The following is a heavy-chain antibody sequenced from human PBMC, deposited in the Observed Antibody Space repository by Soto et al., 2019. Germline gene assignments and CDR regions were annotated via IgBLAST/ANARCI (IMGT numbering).Heavy chain of an antibody. Sequence: GGSLRLSCTASGFTFGDYAMSWFRQAPGKGLEWVGFIRSKAYGGTTEYAASVKGRFTISRDDSKSIAYLQMNSLKTEDTAVYYCTRDGAYGDYAYYYYYMDVWGKGTTVTVSS. CDR3: TRDGAYGDYAYYYYYMDV. J-gene: IGHJ6*03. V-gene: IGHV3-49*03. CDR2: IRSKAYGGTT. D-gene: IGHD4-17*01. CDR1: GFTFGDYA.